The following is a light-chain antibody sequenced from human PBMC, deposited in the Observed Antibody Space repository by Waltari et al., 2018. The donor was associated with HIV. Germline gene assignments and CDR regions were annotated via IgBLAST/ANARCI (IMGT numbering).Light chain of an antibody. V-gene: IGLV3-1*01. CDR2: QDS. Sequence: SYELTQTPSVSVSPGQTASLLCSDDNLWEKYAAWYQQKPDQSPILVIYQDSKRASGIPERFSGSNSGNTATLTISETQAMDEADYYCQAWDTITPVFGGGTKLTIL. CDR3: QAWDTITPV. CDR1: NLWEKY. J-gene: IGLJ2*01.